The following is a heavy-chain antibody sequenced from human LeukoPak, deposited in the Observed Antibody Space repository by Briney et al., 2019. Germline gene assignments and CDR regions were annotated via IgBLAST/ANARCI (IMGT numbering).Heavy chain of an antibody. V-gene: IGHV3-48*03. J-gene: IGHJ4*02. CDR3: ARTFDN. Sequence: GGSLRLSCAASGFTFSSYAMHWVRQAPGKGLEWVSYISGSGSTMYYAESVKGRFTISRDTAKNSLYLQMNSLRAEDTAVYYCARTFDNWGQGTLVTVSS. CDR2: ISGSGSTM. CDR1: GFTFSSYA.